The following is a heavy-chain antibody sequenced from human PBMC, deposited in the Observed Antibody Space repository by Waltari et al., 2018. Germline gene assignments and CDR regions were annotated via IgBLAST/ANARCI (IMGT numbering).Heavy chain of an antibody. CDR3: ATLETAADAFDI. CDR1: GVSIRGSSYY. Sequence: QLQLQESGPGLVKPSETLSLTCNVSGVSIRGSSYYWGWIRQPPGKGLEWIGNIFYTGATSYTPSLPSCVTISVDTSKNHFSLKLSSVTAADTAVYYCATLETAADAFDIWGHGTMVTVSS. V-gene: IGHV4-39*07. CDR2: IFYTGAT. J-gene: IGHJ3*02. D-gene: IGHD2-15*01.